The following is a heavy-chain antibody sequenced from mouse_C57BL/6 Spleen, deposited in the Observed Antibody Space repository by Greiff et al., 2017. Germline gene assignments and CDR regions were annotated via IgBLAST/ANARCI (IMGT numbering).Heavy chain of an antibody. CDR2: ISYDGSN. CDR1: GYSITSGYY. Sequence: EVKLQESGPGLVKPSQSLSLTCSVTGYSITSGYYWNWIRQFPGNKLEWLGYISYDGSNNYNPSLKNRISITRDTSKNQFFLKLNSVTTEDTATYYCANSKKGFAYWGQGTLVTVSA. CDR3: ANSKKGFAY. J-gene: IGHJ3*01. V-gene: IGHV3-6*01. D-gene: IGHD2-5*01.